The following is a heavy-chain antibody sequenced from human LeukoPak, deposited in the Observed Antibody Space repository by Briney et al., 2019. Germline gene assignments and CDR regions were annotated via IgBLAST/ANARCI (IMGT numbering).Heavy chain of an antibody. D-gene: IGHD3-9*01. CDR1: GYTFTGYY. J-gene: IGHJ4*02. CDR2: INPNSDGT. V-gene: IGHV1-2*02. Sequence: PWASVKVSCKASGYTFTGYYIHWVRQAPGQGLEWMGWINPNSDGTKYTEKFQGRVTMTRDTSISTAYMEVSRLRSDDTAVYYCARAPPYNILTGYRLFDYWGQGTLVTVSS. CDR3: ARAPPYNILTGYRLFDY.